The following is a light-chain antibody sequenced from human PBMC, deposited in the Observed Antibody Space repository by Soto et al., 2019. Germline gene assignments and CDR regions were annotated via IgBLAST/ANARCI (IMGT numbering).Light chain of an antibody. CDR3: QQSHSAPFT. V-gene: IGKV1-39*01. CDR1: HSINKY. Sequence: DIPMTQSPSSLSASIGDRVTITCRASHSINKYLNWYRQKPGEAPKLLIHAASTLQTGIPSRFSGSGSGTDFTLIVNSLQSEDFATYFCQQSHSAPFTFGPGTKVEIK. CDR2: AAS. J-gene: IGKJ3*01.